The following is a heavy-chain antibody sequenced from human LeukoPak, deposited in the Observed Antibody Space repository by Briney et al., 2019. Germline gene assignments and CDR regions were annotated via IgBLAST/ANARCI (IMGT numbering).Heavy chain of an antibody. D-gene: IGHD6-19*01. V-gene: IGHV7-4-1*02. CDR2: ISTDTGKP. Sequence: GASVKVSCKASGYTFTGYYLHWVRQVPGQGLEWMGWISTDTGKPTYAQGFTGRFVFSLDAPVNTAYLQISSLKAEDTAVYYCARDTPSSGWYLRVYWGQGTLVTVSS. J-gene: IGHJ4*02. CDR3: ARDTPSSGWYLRVY. CDR1: GYTFTGYY.